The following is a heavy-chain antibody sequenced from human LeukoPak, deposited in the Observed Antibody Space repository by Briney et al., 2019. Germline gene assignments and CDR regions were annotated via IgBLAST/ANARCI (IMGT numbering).Heavy chain of an antibody. D-gene: IGHD3-22*01. Sequence: GGSLRLSCAASGFTFSSYSMNWVRQAPGKGLEWVSCISSSSSTIYYADSVKGRFTISRDNAANSLYLQMNSLRAEDTAVYHCARDRGLTYYYDSSGYRPMDVWGKGTTVTVSS. J-gene: IGHJ6*03. CDR3: ARDRGLTYYYDSSGYRPMDV. CDR1: GFTFSSYS. CDR2: ISSSSSTI. V-gene: IGHV3-48*04.